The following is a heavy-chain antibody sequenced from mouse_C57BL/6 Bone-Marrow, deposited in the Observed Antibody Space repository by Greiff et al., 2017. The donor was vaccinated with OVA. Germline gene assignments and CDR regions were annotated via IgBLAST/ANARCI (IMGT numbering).Heavy chain of an antibody. CDR1: GYTFTSYW. CDR2: IYPGSGST. CDR3: ASLITTVVARDY. J-gene: IGHJ2*01. V-gene: IGHV1-55*01. D-gene: IGHD1-1*01. Sequence: QVQLKQPGAELVKPGASVKMSCKASGYTFTSYWITWVKQRPGQGLEWIGDIYPGSGSTNYNEKFKSKATLTVDTSSSTAYMQLSSLTSEDSAVYYCASLITTVVARDYWGQGTTLTVSS.